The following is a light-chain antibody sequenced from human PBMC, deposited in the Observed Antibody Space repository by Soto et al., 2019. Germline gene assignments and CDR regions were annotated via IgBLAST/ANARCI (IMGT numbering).Light chain of an antibody. CDR3: QQYGSSPVLGP. CDR2: GAS. V-gene: IGKV3-20*01. Sequence: EIVLTQSPGTLSLSPGERATLSCRASQSVSSSYLAWYQQKPGQAPRLLIYGASSRATGIPDRFSGSGSGTDFPLTISRLEPEDFAVYYCQQYGSSPVLGPFGPGTKVDIK. CDR1: QSVSSSY. J-gene: IGKJ3*01.